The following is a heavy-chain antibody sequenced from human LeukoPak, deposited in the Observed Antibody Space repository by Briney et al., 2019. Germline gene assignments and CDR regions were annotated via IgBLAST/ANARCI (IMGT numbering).Heavy chain of an antibody. CDR1: GGSISSYY. D-gene: IGHD1-26*01. CDR2: IYTSGST. J-gene: IGHJ4*02. CDR3: ARETSSVGATLFDY. V-gene: IGHV4-4*07. Sequence: SETLSLTCTASGGSISSYYWSWIRQPAGKGLEWIGRIYTSGSTNYNPSLKSRVTISVDTSKNQFSLKLNSVTAADTAVYYCARETSSVGATLFDYWGQGTLVTVSS.